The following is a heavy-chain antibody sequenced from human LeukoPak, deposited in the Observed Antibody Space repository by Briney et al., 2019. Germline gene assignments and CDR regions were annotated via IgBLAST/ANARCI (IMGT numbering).Heavy chain of an antibody. CDR3: AKGHIVGAITEFDY. CDR2: ISWDGGST. Sequence: VGSLRLSCAASGFTFDDYTMHWVRQTPGKGLEWVSLISWDGGSTYYADSVKGRFTISRDNSKNSLYLQMNSLRTEDTALYYCAKGHIVGAITEFDYWGQGTLV. D-gene: IGHD1-26*01. V-gene: IGHV3-43*01. CDR1: GFTFDDYT. J-gene: IGHJ4*02.